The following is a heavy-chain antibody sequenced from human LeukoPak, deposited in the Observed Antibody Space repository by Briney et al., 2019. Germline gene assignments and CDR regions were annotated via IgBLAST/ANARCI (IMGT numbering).Heavy chain of an antibody. J-gene: IGHJ5*02. V-gene: IGHV7-4-1*02. D-gene: IGHD3-10*01. Sequence: ASVKVSCKASGYTFTSYAMNWVREAPGQGLEWMGWINTNTGNPTYAQGLTGRFVFSLDTSVSTAYLQISSLKAEDTAVYYCARDYYGSGSYSVGWFDPWGQGTLVTVSS. CDR3: ARDYYGSGSYSVGWFDP. CDR2: INTNTGNP. CDR1: GYTFTSYA.